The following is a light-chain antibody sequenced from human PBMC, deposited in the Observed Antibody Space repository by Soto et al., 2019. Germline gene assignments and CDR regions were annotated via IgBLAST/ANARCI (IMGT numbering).Light chain of an antibody. CDR3: QQYNSNPWT. V-gene: IGKV1-5*03. CDR2: KAS. J-gene: IGKJ1*01. Sequence: DIQMTQSPSTLSASVGDRVTITCRASQSISIWLAWYQQKPGKAPKLLIYKASSLESGVPSRFRGSGSGTAVTITISSLQTDDVATYFFQQYNSNPWTFGQGTKVEIK. CDR1: QSISIW.